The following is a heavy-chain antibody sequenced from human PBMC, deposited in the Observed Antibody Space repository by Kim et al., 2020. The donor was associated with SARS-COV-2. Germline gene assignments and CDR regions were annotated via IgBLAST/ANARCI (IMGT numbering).Heavy chain of an antibody. CDR2: ISSSGSTI. CDR3: AGRAATIADRTFDC. CDR1: GFIFSSYE. D-gene: IGHD6-6*01. Sequence: GGSLRLSCAASGFIFSSYEMNWVRQAPGKGLEWVSYISSSGSTIHYADSVKGRFTISRYNAKNSLYLQMNSLRAEDTAVYYFAGRAATIADRTFDCWSQGTLVTVYS. J-gene: IGHJ4*01. V-gene: IGHV3-48*03.